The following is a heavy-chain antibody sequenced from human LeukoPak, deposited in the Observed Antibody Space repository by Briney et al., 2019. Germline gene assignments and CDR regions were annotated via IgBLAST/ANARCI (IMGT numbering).Heavy chain of an antibody. D-gene: IGHD1-26*01. V-gene: IGHV3-11*01. CDR2: ISSSGTTI. J-gene: IGHJ3*02. CDR1: GFPFTDYY. CDR3: ARGPYSGSSSSAFDM. Sequence: GGSLRLSCVASGFPFTDYYMSWIRQAPGKGLEWVSYISSSGTTIYYADSLKGRFTISRDNAKNSLYLQMNSLRAEDTAVYYCARGPYSGSSSSAFDMWGQGTMVTVSS.